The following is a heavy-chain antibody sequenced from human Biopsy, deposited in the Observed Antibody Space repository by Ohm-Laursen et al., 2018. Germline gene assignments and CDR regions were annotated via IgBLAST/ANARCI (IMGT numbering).Heavy chain of an antibody. CDR1: GYNFISYS. CDR3: ARGEVTFGELIVSLDS. D-gene: IGHD3-16*02. Sequence: AASVKASCKTSGYNFISYSINWVRQAPGQGLEWMGWIRPLNGDTKYGQKFQDRVTMTTDTSTSTVYMELTSLRSDDTAVYYCARGEVTFGELIVSLDSWGQGTLVTVSS. J-gene: IGHJ4*02. V-gene: IGHV1-18*01. CDR2: IRPLNGDT.